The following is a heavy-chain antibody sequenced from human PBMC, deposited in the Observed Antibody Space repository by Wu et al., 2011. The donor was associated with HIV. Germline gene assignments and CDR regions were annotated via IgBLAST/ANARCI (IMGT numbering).Heavy chain of an antibody. V-gene: IGHV5-51*03. CDR1: GYILANYW. CDR2: IYPGDSKT. D-gene: IGHD3-22*01. CDR3: ATAPGDGNYAGY. J-gene: IGHJ4*02. Sequence: VQLVQSGAEVKKPGESLKISCKASGYILANYWIDWVRQMPGKGLEWMGIIYPGDSKTKYSPSFQGQVTISADKSITTAYLQWSSLKAPXTAMYYCATAPGDGNYAGYWGQGTLVTVSS.